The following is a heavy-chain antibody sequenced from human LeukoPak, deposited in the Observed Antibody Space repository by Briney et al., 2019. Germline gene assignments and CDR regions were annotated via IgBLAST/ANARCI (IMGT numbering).Heavy chain of an antibody. CDR1: GNSIRSYS. CDR3: ARDCEIGYSHGLC. CDR2: IDYSGTYI. D-gene: IGHD5-18*01. Sequence: GGSLRLSCVVSGNSIRSYSMNWVRQAPGEGLEWVSTIDYSGTYINYAGSLRGRFTISRDDASNSLYLQMNSLRADDTAIYYCARDCEIGYSHGLCWGQGTLVTVSS. J-gene: IGHJ4*02. V-gene: IGHV3-21*06.